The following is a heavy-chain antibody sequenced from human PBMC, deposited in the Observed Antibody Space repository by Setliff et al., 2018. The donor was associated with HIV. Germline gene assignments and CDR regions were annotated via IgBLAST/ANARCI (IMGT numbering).Heavy chain of an antibody. V-gene: IGHV4-4*07. D-gene: IGHD3-9*01. CDR3: ASTTRLDYFDY. Sequence: SETLSLTCTVSGDSMRNYHWSWIRQPAGKGLEWIGHIYTSGSTNYNPSLKSRVTISVDTSKNQFSLKLGSGTAADTAVYYCASTTRLDYFDYWGQGTLVNVSS. CDR1: GDSMRNYH. CDR2: IYTSGST. J-gene: IGHJ4*02.